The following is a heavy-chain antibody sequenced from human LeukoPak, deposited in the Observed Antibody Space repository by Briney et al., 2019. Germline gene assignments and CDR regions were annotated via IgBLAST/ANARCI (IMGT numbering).Heavy chain of an antibody. CDR3: ATYEYSSSSPTYYYMDV. J-gene: IGHJ6*03. CDR2: IIPIFGTA. CDR1: GGTFSSYA. Sequence: SVKASCKASGGTFSSYAISWVRQAPGQGLEWMGGIIPIFGTANYAQKFQGRVAITTDESTSTAYMELSSLRSEDTAVYYCATYEYSSSSPTYYYMDVWGKGTTVTVSS. D-gene: IGHD6-6*01. V-gene: IGHV1-69*05.